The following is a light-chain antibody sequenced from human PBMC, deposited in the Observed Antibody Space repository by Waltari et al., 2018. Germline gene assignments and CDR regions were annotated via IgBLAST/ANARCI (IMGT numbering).Light chain of an antibody. CDR3: SSYAGSNNVV. V-gene: IGLV2-8*01. Sequence: QSALPQPPSASGSPGQSVTTSCTGTSSDAGGYTYVSWYQQHPGKAPNLMIYEVSKRPSGVPDRFAGSKSGNTASLTVSVLQAEDEADYYCSSYAGSNNVVFGGGTKLTVL. CDR1: SSDAGGYTY. CDR2: EVS. J-gene: IGLJ2*01.